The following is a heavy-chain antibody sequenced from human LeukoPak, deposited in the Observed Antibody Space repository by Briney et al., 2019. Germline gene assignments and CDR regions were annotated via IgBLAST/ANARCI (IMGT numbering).Heavy chain of an antibody. D-gene: IGHD2-2*02. CDR2: ISISGSTI. CDR3: ARQGHCSSTGCYRRDKYNWFDP. V-gene: IGHV3-48*03. J-gene: IGHJ5*02. CDR1: GFTLSSYE. Sequence: GGSLRLSCAASGFTLSSYEMNWVRQAPGNWLEWISYISISGSTIYYADSVKGRFTISRDNAKNSLYLQMNSLRAEDTAVYYCARQGHCSSTGCYRRDKYNWFDPWGQGTLVTVSS.